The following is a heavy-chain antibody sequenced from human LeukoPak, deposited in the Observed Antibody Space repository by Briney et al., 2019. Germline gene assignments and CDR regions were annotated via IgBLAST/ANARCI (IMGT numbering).Heavy chain of an antibody. CDR1: GNSISSYY. D-gene: IGHD4-11*01. CDR3: ARETTGLARYFDY. J-gene: IGHJ4*02. CDR2: IYTSGST. Sequence: SETLSLTCTVSGNSISSYYWSWIRQPAGKGLEWIGRIYTSGSTNYNPSLKSRVTMSVDTSKNQFSLNLSSVTTADTAFYYCARETTGLARYFDYWGQGTLVTVSS. V-gene: IGHV4-4*07.